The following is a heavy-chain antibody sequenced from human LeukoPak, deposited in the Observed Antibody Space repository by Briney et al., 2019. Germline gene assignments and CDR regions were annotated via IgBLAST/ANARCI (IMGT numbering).Heavy chain of an antibody. CDR3: ARDLGYNSAS. Sequence: PGGSLRLSCAASGFTFTNYWMHWVRQVPGKGLVWVSHINHDGSSTNYADSVKGRFTISRDNAKSTLYLQMNSLTAEDAAVYYCARDLGYNSASWGQGTLVTVSS. CDR2: INHDGSST. D-gene: IGHD5-18*01. V-gene: IGHV3-74*01. J-gene: IGHJ5*02. CDR1: GFTFTNYW.